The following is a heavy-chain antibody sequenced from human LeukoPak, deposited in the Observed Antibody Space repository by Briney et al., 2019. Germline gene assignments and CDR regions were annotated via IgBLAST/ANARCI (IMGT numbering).Heavy chain of an antibody. V-gene: IGHV3-66*02. CDR1: GFTVSSNY. Sequence: QPGGSLRLSCAASGFTVSSNYMSWVRQAPGKGLEWVSVIYSGGSTYYADSVKGRFTISRDNSKNTPYLQMNSLRAEDAAVYYCARDKSYGKFDYWGQGTLVTVSS. CDR3: ARDKSYGKFDY. D-gene: IGHD5-18*01. CDR2: IYSGGST. J-gene: IGHJ4*02.